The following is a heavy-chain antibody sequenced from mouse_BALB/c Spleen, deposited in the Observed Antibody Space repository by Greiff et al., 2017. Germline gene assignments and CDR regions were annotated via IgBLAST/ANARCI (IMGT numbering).Heavy chain of an antibody. V-gene: IGHV1S137*01. J-gene: IGHJ2*01. CDR1: GYTFTDYA. CDR3: ARAYGFDY. CDR2: ISTYYGDA. D-gene: IGHD1-1*01. Sequence: QGQLQQSGAELVRPGVSVKISCKGSGYTFTDYAMHWVKQSHAKSLEWIGVISTYYGDASYNQKFKGKATMTVDKSSSTAYMELARLTSEDSAIYYCARAYGFDYWGQGTTLTVSS.